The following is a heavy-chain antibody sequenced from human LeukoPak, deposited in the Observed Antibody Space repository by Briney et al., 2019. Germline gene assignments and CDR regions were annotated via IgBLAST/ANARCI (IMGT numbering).Heavy chain of an antibody. D-gene: IGHD6-19*01. V-gene: IGHV3-53*01. CDR1: GVTVSSNY. Sequence: GGSLRLSCAASGVTVSSNYMSCVRQAPGKGLEWVSVIYSGGSTYYADSVKGRFTISRDNSKNTLYLQMNSLRAEDTAVYYCARQVAGFDYWGQGTLVTVSS. CDR3: ARQVAGFDY. J-gene: IGHJ4*02. CDR2: IYSGGST.